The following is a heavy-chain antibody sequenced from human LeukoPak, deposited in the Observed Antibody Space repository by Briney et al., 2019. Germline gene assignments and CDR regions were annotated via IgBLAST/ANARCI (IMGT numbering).Heavy chain of an antibody. J-gene: IGHJ4*02. CDR2: INAGNGNT. V-gene: IGHV1-3*01. Sequence: ASVKVSCTASGYTFTSYGINWVRQAPGQRLEWMGWINAGNGNTKYSQKFQGRVTITRDTSVSTAYMELSSLRSEDTAVYYCARGTQWLRGYPDYWGQGTLVTVSS. D-gene: IGHD5-12*01. CDR1: GYTFTSYG. CDR3: ARGTQWLRGYPDY.